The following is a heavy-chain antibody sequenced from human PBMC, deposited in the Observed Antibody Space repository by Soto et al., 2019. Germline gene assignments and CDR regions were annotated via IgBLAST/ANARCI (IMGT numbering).Heavy chain of an antibody. CDR2: INHSGST. CDR1: GGSFSGYY. D-gene: IGHD6-13*01. Sequence: ETLSLTCAVYGGSFSGYYWSWIRQPPGKGLEWIGEINHSGSTNYNPSLKSRVTISVDTSKNQFSLKLSSVTAADTAVHYCTSAAAAGVYYYDYYGMDVWGQGTTVSVAS. CDR3: TSAAAAGVYYYDYYGMDV. J-gene: IGHJ6*01. V-gene: IGHV4-34*01.